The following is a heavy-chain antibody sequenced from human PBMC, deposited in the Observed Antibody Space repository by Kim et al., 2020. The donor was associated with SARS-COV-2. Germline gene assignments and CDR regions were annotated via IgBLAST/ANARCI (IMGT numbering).Heavy chain of an antibody. D-gene: IGHD3-3*01. V-gene: IGHV3-9*01. J-gene: IGHJ6*02. Sequence: GGSLRLSCAASGFTFGDYAMHWVRQAPGKGLEWVSGISWNSGSIGYADSVKGRFTISRDNAKNSLYLQMNSLRAEDTALYYCAKGTFWSGSNYYYYGMDVWGQGTTVTVSS. CDR3: AKGTFWSGSNYYYYGMDV. CDR1: GFTFGDYA. CDR2: ISWNSGSI.